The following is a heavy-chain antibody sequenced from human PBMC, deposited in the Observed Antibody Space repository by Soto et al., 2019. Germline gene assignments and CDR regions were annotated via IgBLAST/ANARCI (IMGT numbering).Heavy chain of an antibody. J-gene: IGHJ5*02. CDR2: VFYSGST. Sequence: QLQLQESGPGLVKPSETLPLTCSVSGGSIRRSSYYWGWIRQPPGKGLEWIGSVFYSGSTYYNPSLKSRVTIFVDTSENHFSLKLNSVTAADTAVYYCARHDTWANWFDPWGQGTLVTVSS. CDR1: GGSIRRSSYY. V-gene: IGHV4-39*01. CDR3: ARHDTWANWFDP. D-gene: IGHD7-27*01.